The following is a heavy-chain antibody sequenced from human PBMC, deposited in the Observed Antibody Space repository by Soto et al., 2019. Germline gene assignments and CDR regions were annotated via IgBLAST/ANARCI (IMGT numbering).Heavy chain of an antibody. Sequence: QVQLQESGPGLVKPSQTLSLTCTVSGGSISSGGYYWSWIRQHPGKGLEWIGYIYYSGSTYYNPSRKSRGTIAVDTSKNQFSLKLSSVTAADTAVYYWARGWFRPYYYGMDVWGQGTTVTVSS. J-gene: IGHJ6*02. CDR1: GGSISSGGYY. V-gene: IGHV4-31*03. CDR2: IYYSGST. D-gene: IGHD2-15*01. CDR3: ARGWFRPYYYGMDV.